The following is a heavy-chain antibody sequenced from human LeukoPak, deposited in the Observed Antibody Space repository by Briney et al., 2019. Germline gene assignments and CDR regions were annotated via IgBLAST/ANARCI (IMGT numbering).Heavy chain of an antibody. D-gene: IGHD1-7*01. CDR3: ARVGAYNWNYESSDY. V-gene: IGHV3-21*06. Sequence: GGSLRLSCAASGFSFRTYGMTWVRQAPGKGLEWVSSISSGSDYINYGDSVKGRFTISRDNAKNSLYLEMNSLRADDTAVYYCARVGAYNWNYESSDYWGQGTLVTVSS. CDR1: GFSFRTYG. CDR2: ISSGSDYI. J-gene: IGHJ4*02.